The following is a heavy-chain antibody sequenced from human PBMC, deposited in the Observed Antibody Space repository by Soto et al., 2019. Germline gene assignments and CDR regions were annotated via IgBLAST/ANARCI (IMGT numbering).Heavy chain of an antibody. J-gene: IGHJ4*02. V-gene: IGHV3-23*01. CDR2: ISGSGGST. CDR3: AFTDDTSGFDY. CDR1: VFTFSSYA. Sequence: VGSLRLSCASSVFTFSSYAMNCVRHSPEKGLEWVSSISGSGGSTYYTDSVKGRFTISRDNSKNTLYLQMNSLRAGDTAVYYCAFTDDTSGFDYWGRGTLVTVSS. D-gene: IGHD3-22*01.